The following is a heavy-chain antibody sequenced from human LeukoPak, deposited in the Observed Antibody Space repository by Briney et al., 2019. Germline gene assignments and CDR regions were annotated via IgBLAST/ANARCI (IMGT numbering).Heavy chain of an antibody. V-gene: IGHV4-34*01. Sequence: SETLSLTCAVYGGSFSGYYWSWIRQPPGKGLEWIWEINHSGSTNYNPSLKSRVTISVDTSKNQFSLKLSSVTAADTAVYYCARLTVTTNYYYYYMDVWGKGTTVTVSS. D-gene: IGHD4-11*01. CDR2: INHSGST. CDR3: ARLTVTTNYYYYYMDV. J-gene: IGHJ6*03. CDR1: GGSFSGYY.